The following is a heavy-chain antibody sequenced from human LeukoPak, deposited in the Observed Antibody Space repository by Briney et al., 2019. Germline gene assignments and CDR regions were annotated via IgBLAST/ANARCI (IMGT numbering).Heavy chain of an antibody. CDR3: ARRGYTYAYDY. J-gene: IGHJ4*02. V-gene: IGHV3-64*01. CDR1: GSTISSYS. Sequence: PAGSLRLTCAGSGSTISSYSMHWVRQAPRQGMEYVSAISSNWGNTYYANSVKGRLTITTDNSKNTLYLQMGSLRAEDMAVYYCARRGYTYAYDYWGQGTLVTVSS. D-gene: IGHD5-18*01. CDR2: ISSNWGNT.